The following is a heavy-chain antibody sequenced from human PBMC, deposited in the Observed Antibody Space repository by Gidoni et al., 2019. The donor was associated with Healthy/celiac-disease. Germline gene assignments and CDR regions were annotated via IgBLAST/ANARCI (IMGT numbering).Heavy chain of an antibody. CDR1: GFTFSSYS. CDR2: ISSSSSTI. V-gene: IGHV3-48*01. CDR3: ARVHARLRYFDWSPGGGWFDP. D-gene: IGHD3-9*01. J-gene: IGHJ5*02. Sequence: EVQLVESGGGLVQPGGSLRLSCAASGFTFSSYSMNWVRQAPGKGLEWVSYISSSSSTIYYADSVKGRFTISRDNAKNSLYLQMNSLRAEDTAVYYCARVHARLRYFDWSPGGGWFDPWGQGTLVTVSS.